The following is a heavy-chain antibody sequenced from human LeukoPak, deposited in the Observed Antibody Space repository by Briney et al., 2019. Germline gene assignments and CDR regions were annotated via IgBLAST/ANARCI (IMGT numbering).Heavy chain of an antibody. Sequence: ASVKVSCKASGYTFTSYGISWVRQAPGQGLEWMGWISAYNGNTNCAQKLQGRVTMTTDTSTSTAYMELRSLRSDDTAVYYCARGGEASSSWYLYYYGMDVWGQGTTVTVSS. CDR1: GYTFTSYG. J-gene: IGHJ6*02. CDR2: ISAYNGNT. CDR3: ARGGEASSSWYLYYYGMDV. V-gene: IGHV1-18*01. D-gene: IGHD6-13*01.